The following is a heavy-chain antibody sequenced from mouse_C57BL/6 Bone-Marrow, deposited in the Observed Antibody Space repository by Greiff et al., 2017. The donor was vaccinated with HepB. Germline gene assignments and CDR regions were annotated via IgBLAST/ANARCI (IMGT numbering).Heavy chain of an antibody. Sequence: ESGAELARPGASVKLSCKASGYTFTSYGISWVKQRTGQGLEWIGEIYPRSGNTYYNEKLKGKATLTADKSSSTAYMELRSLTSEDSAVSFWARPPLLLRSLYYYAMDYWGQGTSVTVSS. D-gene: IGHD1-1*01. CDR3: ARPPLLLRSLYYYAMDY. CDR2: IYPRSGNT. CDR1: GYTFTSYG. V-gene: IGHV1-81*01. J-gene: IGHJ4*01.